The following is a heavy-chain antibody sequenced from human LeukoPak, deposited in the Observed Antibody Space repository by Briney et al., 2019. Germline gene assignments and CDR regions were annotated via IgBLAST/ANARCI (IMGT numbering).Heavy chain of an antibody. D-gene: IGHD3-10*01. CDR2: MNPNSGNT. V-gene: IGHV1-8*01. CDR1: GYTFTSYD. Sequence: ASVKVSCKASGYTFTSYDINWVRQATGQGLEWMGWMNPNSGNTGYAQKFQGRVTMTRNTSISTAYMELSSLRSEDTAVYYCARSRTYYYGSGSYPDYWGQRTLVTVSS. CDR3: ARSRTYYYGSGSYPDY. J-gene: IGHJ4*02.